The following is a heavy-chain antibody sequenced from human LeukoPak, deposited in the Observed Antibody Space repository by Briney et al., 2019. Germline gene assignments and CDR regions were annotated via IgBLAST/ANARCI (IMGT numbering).Heavy chain of an antibody. CDR1: GYTFTSYA. D-gene: IGHD6-19*01. J-gene: IGHJ4*02. Sequence: GASVKVSCKASGYTFTSYAMHWVRQAPGQRLEWMGWINAGNGNTKYSQKFQGRVTITRDTSASTAYMELSSLRSEDTAVYYCARDSGWYRGFDYWGQGTLVTVSS. V-gene: IGHV1-3*01. CDR3: ARDSGWYRGFDY. CDR2: INAGNGNT.